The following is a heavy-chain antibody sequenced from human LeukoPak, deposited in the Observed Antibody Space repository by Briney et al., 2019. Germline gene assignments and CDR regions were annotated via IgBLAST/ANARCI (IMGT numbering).Heavy chain of an antibody. CDR2: IIPIFGTA. CDR1: GGTFSSYA. V-gene: IGHV1-69*05. D-gene: IGHD3-9*01. Sequence: SVKVSCKASGGTFSSYAISWVRQAPGQGLEWMGGIIPIFGTANYAQKSQGRVTITTDESTSTAYMELSSLRSEDTAVYYCARGVYDILTGYYRGSAIWFDPWGQGTLVTVSS. J-gene: IGHJ5*02. CDR3: ARGVYDILTGYYRGSAIWFDP.